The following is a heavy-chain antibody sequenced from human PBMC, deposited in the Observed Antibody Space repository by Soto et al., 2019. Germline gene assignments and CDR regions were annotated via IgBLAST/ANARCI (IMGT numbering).Heavy chain of an antibody. V-gene: IGHV4-31*03. D-gene: IGHD3-22*01. J-gene: IGHJ4*02. CDR1: GGSISSGGYY. CDR2: IYYSGST. Sequence: ASETLSLTCTVSGGSISSGGYYWSWIRQHPGKGLEWIGYIYYSGSTYYNPSLKSRVTISVDTSKNQFSLKLSSVTAADTAVYYCAREPKAKGYYYDSSAFDYWGQGTLVTVSS. CDR3: AREPKAKGYYYDSSAFDY.